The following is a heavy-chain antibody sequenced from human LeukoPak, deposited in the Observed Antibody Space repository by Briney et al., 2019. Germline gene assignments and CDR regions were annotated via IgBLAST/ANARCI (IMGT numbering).Heavy chain of an antibody. V-gene: IGHV3-23*01. CDR3: AKVDYDSSGYYPYFHH. Sequence: PGGSLRLSCAASGFTFTNYAMTWVRQAPGKGLEWVSGISEGVGNTYYADSVKGRFTISRDHSKNTLYLQMNSLRAEDTAVYYCAKVDYDSSGYYPYFHHWGQGTLVTVSS. J-gene: IGHJ1*01. CDR2: ISEGVGNT. D-gene: IGHD3-22*01. CDR1: GFTFTNYA.